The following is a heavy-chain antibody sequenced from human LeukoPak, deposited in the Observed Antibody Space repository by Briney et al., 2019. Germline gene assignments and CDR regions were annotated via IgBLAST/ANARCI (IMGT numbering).Heavy chain of an antibody. V-gene: IGHV4-59*08. Sequence: SETLSLTCTVSGGSISSYCWSWIRHPPGKGLEWIGDIYYSGSTNYNPSLKSRVTISVDTSKNQFSLKLSSVTAADTAVYYCARLVDLGAFDIWGQGTMVTVSS. CDR1: GGSISSYC. J-gene: IGHJ3*02. CDR2: IYYSGST. D-gene: IGHD1-26*01. CDR3: ARLVDLGAFDI.